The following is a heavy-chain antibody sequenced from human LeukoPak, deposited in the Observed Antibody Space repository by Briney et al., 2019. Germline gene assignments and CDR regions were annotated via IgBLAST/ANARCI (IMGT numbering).Heavy chain of an antibody. CDR1: GYTFTNYY. Sequence: ASVKVSCKASGYTFTNYYMHWVRQAPGQGLEWMAIINPSGGGTSYAQKFQGRVTMTRDTSTSTVYMELSSLRSEDTAAYYCARDLLGYCTSSSCSLSVYYYGMDVWGQGTTVTVSS. V-gene: IGHV1-46*01. CDR2: INPSGGGT. J-gene: IGHJ6*02. D-gene: IGHD2-2*01. CDR3: ARDLLGYCTSSSCSLSVYYYGMDV.